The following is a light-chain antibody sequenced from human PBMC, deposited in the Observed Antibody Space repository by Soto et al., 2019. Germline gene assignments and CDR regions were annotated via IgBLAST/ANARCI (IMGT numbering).Light chain of an antibody. J-gene: IGKJ2*01. Sequence: EIVMTQSPATLSVSPGERATLSCRASQSVSSNLAWYQQKPGQAPRLLIYGASTRATGIPARFSGSGSGTEFTLTISSLQSEDCAVYFCQQYSHRPPYTFGQGTKVDIK. V-gene: IGKV3-15*01. CDR3: QQYSHRPPYT. CDR2: GAS. CDR1: QSVSSN.